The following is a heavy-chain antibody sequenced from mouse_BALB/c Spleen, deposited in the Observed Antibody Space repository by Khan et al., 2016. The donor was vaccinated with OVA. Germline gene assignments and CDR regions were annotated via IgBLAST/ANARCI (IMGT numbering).Heavy chain of an antibody. CDR2: IKYSGNT. J-gene: IGHJ2*01. V-gene: IGHV3-2*02. D-gene: IGHD1-1*01. CDR1: GYSITSDYA. CDR3: ARSGTISTGVSTDFDY. Sequence: EVQLQESGPGLVKPSQSLSLTCTVTGYSITSDYAWNWIRQFPGNKLEWMGYIKYSGNTSYNPSLKSRFSITRNTSTNQFFLQLSSVTTEDTATYYCARSGTISTGVSTDFDYWGQGTTLTGSS.